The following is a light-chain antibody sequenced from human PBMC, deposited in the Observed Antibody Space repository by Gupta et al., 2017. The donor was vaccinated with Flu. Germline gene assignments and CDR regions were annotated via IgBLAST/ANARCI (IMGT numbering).Light chain of an antibody. CDR2: EVT. V-gene: IGLV2-8*01. J-gene: IGLJ2*01. CDR3: SSYAGSNNFVV. CDR1: SSDVGGYNY. Sequence: VTISCTGTSSDVGGYNYVSWYQQHPGKAPKLMIYEVTKRPSGVPDRFSGSKSGNTASLTVSGLQGDDGADYYCSSYAGSNNFVVFGGGTKLTVL.